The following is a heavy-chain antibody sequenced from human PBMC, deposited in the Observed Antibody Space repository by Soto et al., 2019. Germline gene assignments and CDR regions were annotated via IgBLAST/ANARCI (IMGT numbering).Heavy chain of an antibody. J-gene: IGHJ5*02. Sequence: QVQLVQSGAEVKKPGSSVKVSCKASGGTFSSYTISRVRQAPGQGLEWMGRIIPILGIANYAQKFQGRVTITADKSTSTAYMELSSLRSEDTAVYYCAMEGGATVFDPWGQGTLVTVSS. D-gene: IGHD1-26*01. CDR3: AMEGGATVFDP. CDR2: IIPILGIA. V-gene: IGHV1-69*02. CDR1: GGTFSSYT.